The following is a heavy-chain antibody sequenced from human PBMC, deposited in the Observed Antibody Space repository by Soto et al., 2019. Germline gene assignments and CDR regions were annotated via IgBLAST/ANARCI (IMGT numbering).Heavy chain of an antibody. CDR3: ARQRDIVVVPAAIPENYYYYYMDV. V-gene: IGHV5-51*01. J-gene: IGHJ6*03. CDR1: GYSFTSYW. Sequence: GESLKISCKGSGYSFTSYWIGWVRQMPGKGLEWMGIIYPGDSDTRYSPSFQGQVTISADKSISTAYLQWSSLKASDTAMYYCARQRDIVVVPAAIPENYYYYYMDVWGKGTTVTVSS. D-gene: IGHD2-2*02. CDR2: IYPGDSDT.